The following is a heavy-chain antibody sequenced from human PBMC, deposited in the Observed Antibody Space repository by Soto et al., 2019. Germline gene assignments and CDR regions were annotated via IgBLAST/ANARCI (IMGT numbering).Heavy chain of an antibody. CDR2: INPNSGGT. Sequence: SVKVSCKASGYTFTGYYMHWVRQAPGQGLEWMGWINPNSGGTNYAQKFQGRVTMTRDTSTSTAYMELSSLRSEDTAVYYCARVRPMVRGVIITYWFDPWGQGTLVTVSS. V-gene: IGHV1-2*02. D-gene: IGHD3-10*01. CDR1: GYTFTGYY. J-gene: IGHJ5*02. CDR3: ARVRPMVRGVIITYWFDP.